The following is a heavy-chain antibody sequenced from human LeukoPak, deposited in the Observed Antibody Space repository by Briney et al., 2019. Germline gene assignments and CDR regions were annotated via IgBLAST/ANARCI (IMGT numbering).Heavy chain of an antibody. CDR3: ARGATAFDI. V-gene: IGHV3-7*01. CDR2: IQQDGSVK. D-gene: IGHD2-21*01. CDR1: GFTFSSYS. J-gene: IGHJ3*02. Sequence: GGSLRLSCAASGFTFSSYSMSWVRQAPGKGLEWVANIQQDGSVKYYVDSLKGRLTISRDNAKNSLYLQMNSLRAEDTAVYYCARGATAFDIWGQGTMVTVSS.